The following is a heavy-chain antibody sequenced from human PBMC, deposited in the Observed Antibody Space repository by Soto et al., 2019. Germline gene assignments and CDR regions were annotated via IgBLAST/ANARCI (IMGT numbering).Heavy chain of an antibody. CDR2: IIPMFGTP. CDR1: GDAFTNYI. D-gene: IGHD1-26*01. Sequence: QVQLVQSGAEVKKPGSSVKVSCKASGDAFTNYIFDWVLQAPGQGLEGMGGIIPMFGTPTYAQTFQDRVTISADVSTGTAYLELTSLRFDDTAVYYCARGRDQPPVGLYFDSWGEGTRVTVSS. J-gene: IGHJ4*02. CDR3: ARGRDQPPVGLYFDS. V-gene: IGHV1-69*01.